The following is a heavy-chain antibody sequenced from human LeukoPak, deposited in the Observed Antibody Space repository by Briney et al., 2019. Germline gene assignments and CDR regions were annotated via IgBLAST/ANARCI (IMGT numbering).Heavy chain of an antibody. CDR3: ARGLRITMVRGGFDY. CDR2: IYYSGST. V-gene: IGHV4-39*01. Sequence: SETLSLTCTVSGGSISSSSYYWGWIRQPPGKGLEWIGSIYYSGSTYYNPSLKSRVTISVDTSKNQFSLKLSSVTAADTAVYYCARGLRITMVRGGFDYWGQGTLVTVSS. D-gene: IGHD3-10*01. CDR1: GGSISSSSYY. J-gene: IGHJ4*02.